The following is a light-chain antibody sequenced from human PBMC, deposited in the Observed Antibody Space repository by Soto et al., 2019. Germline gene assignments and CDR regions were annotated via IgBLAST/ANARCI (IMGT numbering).Light chain of an antibody. Sequence: EIVLTQSPGTLSLSPGERATLSCRASQSVRSSDLAWYQQKPGQAPRLLIYGASSRATGIPDRFSGSGSRTDFTLTISRLEPEDFAVYYCQQYGSAPYTFGQGTKLEIK. V-gene: IGKV3-20*01. CDR2: GAS. CDR3: QQYGSAPYT. J-gene: IGKJ2*01. CDR1: QSVRSSD.